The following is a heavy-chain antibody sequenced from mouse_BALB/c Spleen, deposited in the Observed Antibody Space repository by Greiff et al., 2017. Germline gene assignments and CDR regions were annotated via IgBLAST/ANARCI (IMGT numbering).Heavy chain of an antibody. CDR2: IDPFNGGT. Sequence: EVQLQQSGPELMKPGASVKISCKASGYSFTSYYMHWVKQSHGKSLEWIGYIDPFNGGTSYNQKFKGKATLTVDKSSSTAYMHLSSLTSEDSAVYYCARSTARADYFDYWGQGTTLTVSS. V-gene: IGHV1S135*01. J-gene: IGHJ2*01. D-gene: IGHD3-2*01. CDR3: ARSTARADYFDY. CDR1: GYSFTSYY.